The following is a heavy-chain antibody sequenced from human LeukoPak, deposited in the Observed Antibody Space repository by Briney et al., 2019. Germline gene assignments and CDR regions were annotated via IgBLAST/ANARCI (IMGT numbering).Heavy chain of an antibody. CDR1: GGSISSSSYY. CDR3: ASGADSSNYFLYY. CDR2: IYASGIT. J-gene: IGHJ4*02. V-gene: IGHV4-61*02. Sequence: SETLSLTCTVSGGSISSSSYYWHWTRQPAGKGLEWIGRIYASGITNYHPSLKSRVAISVDTSKNQFSLRLSYVTAADTAVYYCASGADSSNYFLYYWGQGILVTVSS. D-gene: IGHD3-22*01.